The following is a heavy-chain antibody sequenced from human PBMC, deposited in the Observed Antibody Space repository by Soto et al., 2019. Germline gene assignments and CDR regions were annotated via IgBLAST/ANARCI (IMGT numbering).Heavy chain of an antibody. V-gene: IGHV3-7*01. CDR2: IKVDGREE. D-gene: IGHD5-12*01. CDR3: ARKLDGYGRFDY. Sequence: PVGSLRLSCSASGFIFRRFWMAWVRQAPGKGLEWVATIKVDGREENYLDSVHGRFTISRDDAKNSLFLQMSSLRGDDTAVYFCARKLDGYGRFDYWGLGTPVTVSS. CDR1: GFIFRRFW. J-gene: IGHJ4*02.